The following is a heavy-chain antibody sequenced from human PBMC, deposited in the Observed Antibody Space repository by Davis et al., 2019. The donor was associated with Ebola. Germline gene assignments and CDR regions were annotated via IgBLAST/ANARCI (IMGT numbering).Heavy chain of an antibody. CDR3: ARLGGYCSSTSCSDYYYYGMDV. D-gene: IGHD2-2*01. V-gene: IGHV4-34*01. CDR1: GGSFSGYY. J-gene: IGHJ6*02. Sequence: MPSETLSLTCAVYGGSFSGYYWSWIRQPPGKGLEWTGEINHSGSTNYNPSLKSRVTISVDTSKNQFSLKLSSVTAADTAVYYCARLGGYCSSTSCSDYYYYGMDVWGQGTTVTVSS. CDR2: INHSGST.